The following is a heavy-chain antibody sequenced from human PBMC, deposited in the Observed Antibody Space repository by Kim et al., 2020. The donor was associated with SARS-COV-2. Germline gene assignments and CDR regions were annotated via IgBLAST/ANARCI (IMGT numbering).Heavy chain of an antibody. D-gene: IGHD2-2*01. CDR3: AKGGCSSTSCYGNYYYYGMDV. CDR2: ISGSGGST. CDR1: GFTFSSYA. Sequence: GGSLRLSCAASGFTFSSYAMSWVRQAPGKGLEWVSAISGSGGSTYYADSVKGRFTISRDNSKNTLYLQMNSLRAEDTAVYYCAKGGCSSTSCYGNYYYYGMDVWGQGTTVTVSS. V-gene: IGHV3-23*01. J-gene: IGHJ6*02.